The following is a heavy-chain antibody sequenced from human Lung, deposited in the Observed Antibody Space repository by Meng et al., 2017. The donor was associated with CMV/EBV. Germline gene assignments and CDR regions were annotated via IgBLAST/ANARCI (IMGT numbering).Heavy chain of an antibody. CDR3: ATYLGHCGNGVCQPQYYRMDV. CDR1: GFTFSGYW. Sequence: GGSLRLXCAGSGFTFSGYWMNWVRQAPGGGLEWVANIKQGGSEKNYVDSVKGRFTISRDNAKNSLYLQMNSLRAEDTAVYYCATYLGHCGNGVCQPQYYRMDVWXQGTTVTVSS. J-gene: IGHJ6*02. CDR2: IKQGGSEK. D-gene: IGHD2-8*01. V-gene: IGHV3-7*01.